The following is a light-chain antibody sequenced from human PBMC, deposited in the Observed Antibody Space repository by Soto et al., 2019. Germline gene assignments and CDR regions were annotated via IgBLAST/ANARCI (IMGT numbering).Light chain of an antibody. CDR2: SDN. CDR3: SVWDDSLNGPV. CDR1: SFNIGSNA. V-gene: IGLV1-44*01. J-gene: IGLJ3*02. Sequence: QSVLTQPPSASGTPGQRITISCSGSSFNIGSNAVNWYQQLPGTAPKLFIYSDNQRPSGVPDRVSGSKSATSASLAISGLQSDDEADYFCSVWDDSLNGPVFGGGTKLTVL.